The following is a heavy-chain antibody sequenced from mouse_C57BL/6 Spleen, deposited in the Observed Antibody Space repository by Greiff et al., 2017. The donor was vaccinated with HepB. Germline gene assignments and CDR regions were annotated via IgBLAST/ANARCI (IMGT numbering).Heavy chain of an antibody. J-gene: IGHJ2*01. V-gene: IGHV1-76*01. CDR2: IYPGSGNT. CDR1: GYTFTDYY. CDR3: ARRGTGEDYFDY. D-gene: IGHD4-1*01. Sequence: QVQLKESGAELVRPGASVKLSCKASGYTFTDYYINWVKQRPGQGLEWIARIYPGSGNTYYNEKFKGKATLTAEKSSSTAYMQLSSLTSEDSAVYFCARRGTGEDYFDYWGQGTTLTVSS.